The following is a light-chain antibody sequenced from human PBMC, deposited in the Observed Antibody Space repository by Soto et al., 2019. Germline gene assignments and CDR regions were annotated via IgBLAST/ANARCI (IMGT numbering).Light chain of an antibody. CDR2: LGS. CDR1: QSLLHSNGRNY. V-gene: IGKV2-28*01. Sequence: DIVMTQSPLSLPVTPGEPASISCRSSQSLLHSNGRNYLNWYLQKPGQSPHLLIYLGSERASGVPDRVSGSGSGTDFTLKISRVEAEDVGVYYCMQALQTPNTFGQGTKLEIK. J-gene: IGKJ2*01. CDR3: MQALQTPNT.